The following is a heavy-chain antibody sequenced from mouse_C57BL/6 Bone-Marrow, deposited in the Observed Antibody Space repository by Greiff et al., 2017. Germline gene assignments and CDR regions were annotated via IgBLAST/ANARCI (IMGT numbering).Heavy chain of an antibody. V-gene: IGHV5-16*01. Sequence: EVKLVESEGGLVQPGSSMKLSCTASGFTFSDYYMAWVRQVPEKGLEWVANINYDGSSTYYLDSLKSRFIISRDNAKNILYLQMSSLKSEDTATYYCARAVYYGNPWFAYWGQGTLVTVSA. CDR3: ARAVYYGNPWFAY. D-gene: IGHD2-1*01. J-gene: IGHJ3*01. CDR2: INYDGSST. CDR1: GFTFSDYY.